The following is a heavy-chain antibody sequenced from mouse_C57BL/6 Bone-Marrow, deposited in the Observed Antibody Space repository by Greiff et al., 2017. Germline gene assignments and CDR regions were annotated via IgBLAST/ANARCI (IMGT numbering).Heavy chain of an antibody. Sequence: QVQLQQSGAELARPGASVKLSCKASGYTFTSYGISWVKQRTGQGLEWIGEIYPRSGNTYYNEKFKGKATLTADKSSSTAYMELRSLTSEDSAVYFCARDHYYGSSLYYCGYWGQGTTLTVSS. CDR1: GYTFTSYG. D-gene: IGHD1-1*01. V-gene: IGHV1-81*01. CDR3: ARDHYYGSSLYYCGY. CDR2: IYPRSGNT. J-gene: IGHJ2*01.